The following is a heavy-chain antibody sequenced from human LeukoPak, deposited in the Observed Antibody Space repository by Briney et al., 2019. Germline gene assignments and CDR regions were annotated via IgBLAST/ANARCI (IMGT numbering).Heavy chain of an antibody. CDR3: AKAPPPVYYYDSSGYFDY. CDR2: ISGSGGST. CDR1: GFTFSSYA. J-gene: IGHJ4*02. V-gene: IGHV3-23*01. D-gene: IGHD3-22*01. Sequence: GGSLRLSCAASGFTFSSYAMSWVRQAPGKGLEWVSAISGSGGSTYYADSVKGRFTTSRDNSKNTLYLQMNSLRAEDTAVYYCAKAPPPVYYYDSSGYFDYWGQGTLVTVSS.